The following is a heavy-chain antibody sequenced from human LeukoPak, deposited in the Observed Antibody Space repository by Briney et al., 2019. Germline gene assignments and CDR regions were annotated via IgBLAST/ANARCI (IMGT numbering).Heavy chain of an antibody. V-gene: IGHV3-30-3*01. D-gene: IGHD2-15*01. CDR3: AKDASCSGGSCYPDY. CDR1: GFTFSSYA. CDR2: ISYDGSNK. Sequence: GRSLRLSCAASGFTFSSYAMHWVRQAPGKGLEWVAVISYDGSNKYYADSVKGRFTISRDNSKNTLYLQMNSLRAEDTAVYYCAKDASCSGGSCYPDYWGQGTLVTVSS. J-gene: IGHJ4*02.